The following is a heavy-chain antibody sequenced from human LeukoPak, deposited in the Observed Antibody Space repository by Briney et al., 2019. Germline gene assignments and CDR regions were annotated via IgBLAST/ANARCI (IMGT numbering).Heavy chain of an antibody. Sequence: ASVKVSCKASGYTFTGYYVHWVRQAPGQGLEWMGWISPNSGGTNYAQKFQGRVTMTRDTSISTAYMELSRPRSDDTAVYYCARLRGQVGLIYYYYMDVWGKGTTVTVSS. V-gene: IGHV1-2*02. J-gene: IGHJ6*03. CDR3: ARLRGQVGLIYYYYMDV. CDR2: ISPNSGGT. CDR1: GYTFTGYY. D-gene: IGHD3-10*01.